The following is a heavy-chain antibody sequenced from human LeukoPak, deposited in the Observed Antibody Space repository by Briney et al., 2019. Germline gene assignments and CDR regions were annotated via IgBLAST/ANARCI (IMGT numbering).Heavy chain of an antibody. J-gene: IGHJ5*02. CDR1: GFTFSSYW. V-gene: IGHV3-7*03. Sequence: GGSLRLSCAASGFTFSSYWMSWVGQAPGKGREGGGKINQDGREKNYVEPVKGRFTISRDNAKNSLYLQMNSLRAEDTAVYYCARFKADRFDPWGQGTLVTVSS. CDR2: INQDGREK. CDR3: ARFKADRFDP.